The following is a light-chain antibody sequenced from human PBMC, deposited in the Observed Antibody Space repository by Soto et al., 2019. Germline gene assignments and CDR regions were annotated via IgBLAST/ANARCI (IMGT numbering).Light chain of an antibody. Sequence: QAVVTQEPSLAVSPGGTVTLTCGSSTGTVSSGHYPYWFQQKPGQAPRSLIYDTTNKHSWTPARFSGSLLGGKAALTLSGAQPEDEADYYCLLSYSGARVFGGGTKLTVL. CDR3: LLSYSGARV. J-gene: IGLJ3*02. V-gene: IGLV7-46*01. CDR1: TGTVSSGHY. CDR2: DTT.